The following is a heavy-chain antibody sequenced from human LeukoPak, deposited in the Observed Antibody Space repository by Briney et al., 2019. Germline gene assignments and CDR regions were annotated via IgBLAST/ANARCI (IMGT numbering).Heavy chain of an antibody. V-gene: IGHV4-59*01. CDR2: IYYSGRT. CDR1: GGPISSYY. CDR3: ARAYGDLYYFDY. J-gene: IGHJ4*02. D-gene: IGHD4-17*01. Sequence: SETLSLTCTVSGGPISSYYWSWIREPPGKGLKWIGYIYYSGRTNYNPSLKSRVTISVDTSKNQFSLKLSSVTAADAAVYYCARAYGDLYYFDYWGQGTLLTVSS.